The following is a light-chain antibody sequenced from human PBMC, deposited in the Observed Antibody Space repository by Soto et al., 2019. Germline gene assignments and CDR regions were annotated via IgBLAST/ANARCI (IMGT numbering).Light chain of an antibody. CDR2: AAS. V-gene: IGKV1-6*01. J-gene: IGKJ5*01. CDR1: QGIRSD. Sequence: IQMTQSPSSLSASVGDRVTITCRASQGIRSDLGWFQQKPGKAPRLLISAASILQSGVPSRFSGSGSGTDFTLTISSLQPEDVASYYCHTFGQGTRLEIK. CDR3: HT.